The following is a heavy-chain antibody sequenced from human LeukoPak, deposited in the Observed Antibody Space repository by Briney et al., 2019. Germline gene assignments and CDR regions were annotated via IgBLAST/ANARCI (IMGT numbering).Heavy chain of an antibody. CDR2: IYYSGST. CDR1: GGSISRHY. D-gene: IGHD6-6*01. V-gene: IGHV4-59*11. J-gene: IGHJ5*02. Sequence: SETLSLTCTVSGGSISRHYWSWVRQPPGKGLEWIGYIYYSGSTNYNPSLKSRVTISVDTSKNQFSLKLSSVTAADTAVYYCARGTSRYTVSLSGGSSSLVRFDPRGQGTLVTVSS. CDR3: ARGTSRYTVSLSGGSSSLVRFDP.